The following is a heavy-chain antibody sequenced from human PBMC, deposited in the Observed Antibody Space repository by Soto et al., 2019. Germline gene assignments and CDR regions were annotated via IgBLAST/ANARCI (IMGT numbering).Heavy chain of an antibody. CDR1: GFTFSSYG. V-gene: IGHV3-30*18. Sequence: QVQLVESGGGVVQPGRSLRLSGAASGFTFSSYGMHWVRQAPGKGLEWVAVISYDGSNKYYADSVKGRFTISRDNSKNTLYLQMNSLRAEDTAVYYCAKDLLGPGRADGMDVWGQGTTVTVSS. CDR3: AKDLLGPGRADGMDV. CDR2: ISYDGSNK. D-gene: IGHD7-27*01. J-gene: IGHJ6*02.